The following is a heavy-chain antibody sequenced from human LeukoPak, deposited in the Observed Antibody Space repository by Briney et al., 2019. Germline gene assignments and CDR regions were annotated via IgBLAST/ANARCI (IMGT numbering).Heavy chain of an antibody. J-gene: IGHJ4*02. D-gene: IGHD3-22*01. CDR3: ARNRGGGSGYSDY. CDR2: IKQDGSDK. V-gene: IGHV3-7*05. Sequence: AGSLRLSCAASGFTFSNYWMDWVRQAPGKGLEWVAMIKQDGSDKYYVDSVKGRFTVSKDNAGNSLYLQMNSLRAEDTAVYYCARNRGGGSGYSDYWGQGTLVTVSS. CDR1: GFTFSNYW.